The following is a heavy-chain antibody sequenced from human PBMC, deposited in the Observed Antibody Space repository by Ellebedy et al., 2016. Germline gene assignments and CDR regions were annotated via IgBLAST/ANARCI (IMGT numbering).Heavy chain of an antibody. CDR3: ARLPSNDYYYGMDV. V-gene: IGHV4-59*08. Sequence: SETLSLTCTVSGGSISSYYWSWIRQPPGKGLEWIGYIYYSGSTNYNPSLKSRVTISVDTSKNQFSLKLSSVTAADTAVYYCARLPSNDYYYGMDVWGQGTTVTVSS. J-gene: IGHJ6*02. CDR2: IYYSGST. CDR1: GGSISSYY.